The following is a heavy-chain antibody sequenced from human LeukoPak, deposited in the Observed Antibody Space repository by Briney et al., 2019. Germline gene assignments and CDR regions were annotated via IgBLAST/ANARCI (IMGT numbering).Heavy chain of an antibody. CDR1: GGSISSSSYY. Sequence: SETLSLTCTVSGGSISSSSYYWGWIRQPPGKGLEWIGSIYYSGSTYYNPSLKSRVTISVDTSKNQFSLKLSSVTAADTAVYYCAREYCSGGSCSEMLRWGQGTLVTVSS. J-gene: IGHJ4*02. V-gene: IGHV4-39*01. CDR3: AREYCSGGSCSEMLR. D-gene: IGHD2-15*01. CDR2: IYYSGST.